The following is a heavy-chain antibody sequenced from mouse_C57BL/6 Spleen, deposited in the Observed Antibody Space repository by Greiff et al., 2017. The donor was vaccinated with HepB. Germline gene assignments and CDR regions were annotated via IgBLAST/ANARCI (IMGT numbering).Heavy chain of an antibody. CDR1: GYTFTSYW. D-gene: IGHD1-1*01. V-gene: IGHV1-53*01. CDR3: ARHYYGSSCAMDY. CDR2: FNPSNGGT. Sequence: QVQLQQSGTELVKPGASVKLSCKASGYTFTSYWMHWVKQRPGQGLEWIGNFNPSNGGTNYNEKFKSKATLTVDKSSSTSYMQLSSLTSEDSAVYYCARHYYGSSCAMDYWGQGTSVTVSS. J-gene: IGHJ4*01.